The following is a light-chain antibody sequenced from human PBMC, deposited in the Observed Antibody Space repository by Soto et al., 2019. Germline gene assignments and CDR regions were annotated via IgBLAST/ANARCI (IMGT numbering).Light chain of an antibody. CDR3: ATWDDSLSGPV. CDR2: SNN. V-gene: IGLV1-47*02. CDR1: SSNIGSNY. Sequence: QSVLTQPPSASGTPGQRVTISCSGSSSNIGSNYVYWYQQLPGTAPKLLIYSNNRRPSGVPDRFSGSKSGTSASLAISGLRSEDEADYYCATWDDSLSGPVFGGGTKLTVL. J-gene: IGLJ2*01.